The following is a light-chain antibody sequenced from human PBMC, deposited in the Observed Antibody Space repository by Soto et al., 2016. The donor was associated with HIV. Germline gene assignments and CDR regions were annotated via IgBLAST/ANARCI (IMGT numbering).Light chain of an antibody. CDR2: KAS. Sequence: DIQMTQSPSSLSASVGDRVTITCRASQSISSYLNWYQQKPGNAPKLLIYKASSLESGVPSRFSGSGSGTEFTLTISSLQPDDFATYYCQQYKSYSSLSFGGGTKVEIK. CDR3: QQYKSYSSLS. J-gene: IGKJ4*01. V-gene: IGKV1-5*03. CDR1: QSISSY.